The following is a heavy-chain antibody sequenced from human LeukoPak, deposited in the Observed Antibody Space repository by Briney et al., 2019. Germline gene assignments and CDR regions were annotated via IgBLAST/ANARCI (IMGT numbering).Heavy chain of an antibody. D-gene: IGHD1-26*01. CDR2: IYSGGST. Sequence: GGSLRLSCAASGLTVSSNYMSWVRQAPGKGLEWVSVIYSGGSTYYADSVKGRFTISRDNSKNTLYLQMNSLRAEDTAVYYCARELRGSYSANFDYWGQGTLVTVSS. V-gene: IGHV3-66*02. J-gene: IGHJ4*02. CDR3: ARELRGSYSANFDY. CDR1: GLTVSSNY.